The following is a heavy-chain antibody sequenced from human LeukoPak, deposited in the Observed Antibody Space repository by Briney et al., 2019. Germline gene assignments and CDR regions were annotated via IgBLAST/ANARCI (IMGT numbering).Heavy chain of an antibody. CDR3: ARDPPVYGEVSAYFDY. CDR2: MNPNSGNT. V-gene: IGHV1-8*01. Sequence: GASVKLSCKASGYTFTSYDINWVRQATGQGLEWMGWMNPNSGNTGYAQKFQGRVTMTRNTSISTAYMELRSLRSDDTAVYYCARDPPVYGEVSAYFDYWGQGTLVTVSS. J-gene: IGHJ4*02. CDR1: GYTFTSYD. D-gene: IGHD4-17*01.